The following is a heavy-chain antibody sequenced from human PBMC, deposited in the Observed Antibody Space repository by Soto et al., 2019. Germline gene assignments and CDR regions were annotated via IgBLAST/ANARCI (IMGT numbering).Heavy chain of an antibody. CDR1: GGSISSYY. Sequence: PSETLSLTCTVSGGSISSYYWSWIRQPPGKGLEWIGYIYYSGSTNYNPSLKSRVTISVDTSKNQFSLKLSSVTAADTAVYYCARVTTVTTTLRFDYWGQGTLVTVSS. J-gene: IGHJ4*02. CDR3: ARVTTVTTTLRFDY. CDR2: IYYSGST. D-gene: IGHD4-17*01. V-gene: IGHV4-59*12.